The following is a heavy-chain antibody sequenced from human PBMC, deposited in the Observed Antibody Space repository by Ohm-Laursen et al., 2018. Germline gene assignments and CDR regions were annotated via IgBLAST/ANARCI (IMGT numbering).Heavy chain of an antibody. CDR2: IYYSGST. D-gene: IGHD1/OR15-1a*01. CDR3: ARRGPGTDAFDI. J-gene: IGHJ3*02. Sequence: TLSLTWTVSGGSISSGGYYWSWIRQHPGKGLEWIGYIYYSGSTYYNPSLKSLVTISVDTSKNQFSLKLSSVTAADTAVYYCARRGPGTDAFDIWGQGTMVTVSS. V-gene: IGHV4-31*01. CDR1: GGSISSGGYY.